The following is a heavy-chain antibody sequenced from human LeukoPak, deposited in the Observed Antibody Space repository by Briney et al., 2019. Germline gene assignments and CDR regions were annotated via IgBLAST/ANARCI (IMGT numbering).Heavy chain of an antibody. J-gene: IGHJ6*02. D-gene: IGHD3-3*02. CDR1: GGSISSYY. V-gene: IGHV4-59*01. CDR3: ASTARTFLEGYYGMDV. CDR2: NYYSGST. Sequence: SETLSLTCTVSGGSISSYYWSWIRQPPGKGLEWIGYNYYSGSTNYNPSLKSRVTISVDTSKNQFSLKLSSVTAADTAVYYCASTARTFLEGYYGMDVWGQGTTVTVSS.